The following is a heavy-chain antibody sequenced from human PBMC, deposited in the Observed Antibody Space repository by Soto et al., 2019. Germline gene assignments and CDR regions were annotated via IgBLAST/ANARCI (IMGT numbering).Heavy chain of an antibody. V-gene: IGHV3-30*03. CDR1: GFTFSSYG. CDR3: RTSIAARINWFDP. J-gene: IGHJ5*02. D-gene: IGHD6-13*01. CDR2: ISYDGSNK. Sequence: QVQLVESGGGVVQPGRSLRLSCAASGFTFSSYGMHWVRQAPGKGLECVAVISYDGSNKYYADSVKGRFTISRDNSKNTLYLQMNSLRAEDTAVYDCRTSIAARINWFDPWGQGTLVTVSS.